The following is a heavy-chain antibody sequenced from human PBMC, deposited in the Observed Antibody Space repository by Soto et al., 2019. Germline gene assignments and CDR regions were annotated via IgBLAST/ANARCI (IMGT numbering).Heavy chain of an antibody. Sequence: QVQLVQSGAEVKKPGASVRVSCEASGYTFTSYGISWVRQAPGQGLEWMGWISVYSGSTNYEQKLQGRATMTTDRSTRAVYMELRSLRSDDTAVYYCARDSWGLAVPDYHYYAMDVWGQGTTVTVS. D-gene: IGHD6-19*01. J-gene: IGHJ6*02. CDR1: GYTFTSYG. V-gene: IGHV1-18*04. CDR2: ISVYSGST. CDR3: ARDSWGLAVPDYHYYAMDV.